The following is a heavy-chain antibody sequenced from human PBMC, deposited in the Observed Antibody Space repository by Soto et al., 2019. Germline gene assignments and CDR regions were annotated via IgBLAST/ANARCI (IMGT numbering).Heavy chain of an antibody. D-gene: IGHD3-10*01. Sequence: LSLTCAVYGGSFSGYYWSWIRQPPGKGLEWIGEINHSGSTNYNPSLKSRVTISVDTSKNQFSLKLSSVTAADTAVYYCARAQYGSTRWFAPWGQGTLVTVSS. CDR1: GGSFSGYY. CDR2: INHSGST. CDR3: ARAQYGSTRWFAP. V-gene: IGHV4-34*01. J-gene: IGHJ5*02.